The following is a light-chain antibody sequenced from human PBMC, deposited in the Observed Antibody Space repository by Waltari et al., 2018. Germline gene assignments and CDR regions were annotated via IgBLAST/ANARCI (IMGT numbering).Light chain of an antibody. V-gene: IGLV2-14*03. Sequence: QSALTQPASVSGSPGQSITISCTGTSSDVGGYHYVSWYQHHPGKAPKLMLYDVNKRPSGVSDRFSGSKSGNTASLTISGLQTEDEADYYCTSYTSSSTYVFGIGTKVTVL. CDR1: SSDVGGYHY. J-gene: IGLJ1*01. CDR3: TSYTSSSTYV. CDR2: DVN.